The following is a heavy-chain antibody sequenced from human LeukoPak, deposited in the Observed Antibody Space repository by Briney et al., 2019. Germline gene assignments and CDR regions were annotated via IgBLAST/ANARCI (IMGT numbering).Heavy chain of an antibody. CDR1: GGSFSSGNFY. V-gene: IGHV4-31*03. CDR3: ARAGGSGNSTYYFDY. J-gene: IGHJ4*02. CDR2: IYYSGRA. D-gene: IGHD3-10*01. Sequence: PSQTLSLTCTVSGGSFSSGNFYWYGIRQYPGRGLEWIGDIYYSGRAYYNPSLKSRVTISVETYKKQCSLTLSTVTAADTAMYYCARAGGSGNSTYYFDYWGQGTQVTVSS.